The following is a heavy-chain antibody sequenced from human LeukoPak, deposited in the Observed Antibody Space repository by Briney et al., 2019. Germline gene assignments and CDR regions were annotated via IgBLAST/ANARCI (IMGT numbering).Heavy chain of an antibody. CDR3: ARGGGYCSSTSCYTSANFDY. CDR2: ISYDGSKK. CDR1: GFSFSTFV. J-gene: IGHJ4*02. D-gene: IGHD2-2*02. V-gene: IGHV3-30*04. Sequence: GGSLRLSCTASGFSFSTFVVHWVRHAPGKGLEWVALISYDGSKKYYTNSVKGRFTISRDNSKHTLYLQMNSLRAEDTAVYYCARGGGYCSSTSCYTSANFDYWGQGTLVTVSS.